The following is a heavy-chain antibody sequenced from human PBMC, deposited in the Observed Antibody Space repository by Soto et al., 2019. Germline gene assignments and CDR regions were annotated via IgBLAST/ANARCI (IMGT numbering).Heavy chain of an antibody. CDR1: GFTFNSRW. D-gene: IGHD1-1*01. Sequence: GGSLRLSCAASGFTFNSRWMHWVRQSPGKGLVWVSRINSDETSTDYAGSVKGRFTISRDNAKNTLFLQMNSLRVEDTAVYYCVRDRPDILNPNDHTIFDLWGQGTLVTVSS. J-gene: IGHJ4*02. V-gene: IGHV3-74*01. CDR2: INSDETST. CDR3: VRDRPDILNPNDHTIFDL.